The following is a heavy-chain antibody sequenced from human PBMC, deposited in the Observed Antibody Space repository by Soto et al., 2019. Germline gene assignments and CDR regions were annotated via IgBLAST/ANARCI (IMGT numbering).Heavy chain of an antibody. J-gene: IGHJ4*02. D-gene: IGHD4-17*01. CDR3: ARYGDYSNFDY. CDR2: IFSNDEK. CDR1: GFSLSNARMG. Sequence: SGPTLVNPTETLTLTCTVSGFSLSNARMGVSWIRQPPGKALEWLAHIFSNDEKSYSTSLKSRLTIYKDTSKSQVVLTMTNMDPLDTATYYCARYGDYSNFDYWGQGTLVTVSS. V-gene: IGHV2-26*01.